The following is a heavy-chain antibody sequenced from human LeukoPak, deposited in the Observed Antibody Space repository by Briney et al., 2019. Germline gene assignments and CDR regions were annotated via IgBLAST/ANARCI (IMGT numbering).Heavy chain of an antibody. D-gene: IGHD1-1*01. CDR3: ARVERHDSLYNGMDV. J-gene: IGHJ6*02. CDR2: INAGNGNT. Sequence: ASVNVSCKASGYTFTSYAMHWVRQAPGQRLEWMGWINAGNGNTKYSQKFQGRVTITRDTSASTAYMELSSLRSEDTAVYYCARVERHDSLYNGMDVWGQGTTVTVSS. V-gene: IGHV1-3*01. CDR1: GYTFTSYA.